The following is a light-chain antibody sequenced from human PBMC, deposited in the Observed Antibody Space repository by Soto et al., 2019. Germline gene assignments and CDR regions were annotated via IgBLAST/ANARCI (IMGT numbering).Light chain of an antibody. V-gene: IGKV1-33*01. CDR1: QDISNY. CDR2: DAS. J-gene: IGKJ2*01. Sequence: DIQMTQSPSSITASVGDRVSSTCQASQDISNYLNWYQQKPGKAPKLLIYDASNLETGVPSRFSGSGSGTDFTFTISSPQPEDIATYYCQQYDNLPPYTFGQGTKLEIK. CDR3: QQYDNLPPYT.